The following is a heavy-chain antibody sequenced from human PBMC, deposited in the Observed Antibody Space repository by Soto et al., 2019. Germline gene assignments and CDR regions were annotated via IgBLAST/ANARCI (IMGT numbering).Heavy chain of an antibody. V-gene: IGHV3-23*01. CDR1: GFTFSSYA. Sequence: GGSLRLSCAASGFTFSSYAMSWVRQAPGKGLQWVSAISGSGGSTYYADSVKGRFTISRDNSKNTLYLQMNSLRAEDTAVYYCAKGPELRSLLPSFDYWGQGTLVTVSS. D-gene: IGHD3-3*01. CDR3: AKGPELRSLLPSFDY. CDR2: ISGSGGST. J-gene: IGHJ4*02.